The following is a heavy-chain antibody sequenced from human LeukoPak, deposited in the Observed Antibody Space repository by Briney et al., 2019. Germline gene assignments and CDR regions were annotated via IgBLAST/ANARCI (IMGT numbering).Heavy chain of an antibody. Sequence: ASVKVSCKASGYTFTGYYVHWVRQAPGQGLEWMGWISAYNGNTNYAQKLQGRVTMTTDTSTSTAYMELRSLRSDDTAVYYCARLFGYSGYLPFDYWGQGTLVTVSS. J-gene: IGHJ4*02. CDR3: ARLFGYSGYLPFDY. D-gene: IGHD5-12*01. CDR2: ISAYNGNT. CDR1: GYTFTGYY. V-gene: IGHV1-18*04.